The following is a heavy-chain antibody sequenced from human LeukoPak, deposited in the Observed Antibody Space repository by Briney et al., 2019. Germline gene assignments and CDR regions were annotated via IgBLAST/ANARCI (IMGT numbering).Heavy chain of an antibody. J-gene: IGHJ6*04. CDR2: IIPILGTA. V-gene: IGHV1-69*13. CDR1: GGTFSSYA. D-gene: IGHD3-3*01. CDR3: AREPPGPYDFWGGYPLDV. Sequence: SLKVSCKASGGTFSSYAISWVRQAPGQGLEWMGGIIPILGTANYAQKFQGRVTITADESTSTAYMELSSLRSEDTAVYYCAREPPGPYDFWGGYPLDVWGKGTTVTVSS.